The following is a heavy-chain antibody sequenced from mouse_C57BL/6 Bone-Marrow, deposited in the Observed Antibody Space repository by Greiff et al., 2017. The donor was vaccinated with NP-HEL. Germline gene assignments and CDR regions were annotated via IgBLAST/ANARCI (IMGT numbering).Heavy chain of an antibody. J-gene: IGHJ1*03. Sequence: VQLQESGAELAKPGASVKLSCKASGYTFTSYWMNWVKQRPGQGLEWIGYINPSSGYTKYNQKFKDKDTLTADKSSSTAYMQLSSLTYEDSAVYYWARSTMITCFDVWGTGTTVTVSS. CDR1: GYTFTSYW. CDR3: ARSTMITCFDV. D-gene: IGHD2-4*01. CDR2: INPSSGYT. V-gene: IGHV1-7*01.